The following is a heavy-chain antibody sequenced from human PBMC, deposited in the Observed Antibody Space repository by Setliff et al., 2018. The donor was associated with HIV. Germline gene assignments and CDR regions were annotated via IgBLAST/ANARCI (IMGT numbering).Heavy chain of an antibody. V-gene: IGHV3-23*01. J-gene: IGHJ4*02. Sequence: GGPLRPPRAAPGFTFKNYAMSWVRQAPVKGLEWVSGIGGSGAKTNYADSVKGRFTISRDNSKNTLYLQMSSLRAEDTAVYYCAKDRGDYDFWSGYYVYWGQGTPVTVSS. D-gene: IGHD3-3*01. CDR1: GFTFKNYA. CDR2: IGGSGAKT. CDR3: AKDRGDYDFWSGYYVY.